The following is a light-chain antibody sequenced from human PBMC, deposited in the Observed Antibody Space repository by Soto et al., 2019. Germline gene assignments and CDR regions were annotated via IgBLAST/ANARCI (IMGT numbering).Light chain of an antibody. Sequence: EIVMTQSPATLSVSPGERATLSCRASQSVSSNLARYQQKPGQAPRLLIYGASIRATGIPARFSGSESGTQFTLTITGLQSDGFAGYYCSQYSNWARTFGQGTELEIK. CDR3: SQYSNWART. J-gene: IGKJ2*02. CDR2: GAS. V-gene: IGKV3-15*01. CDR1: QSVSSN.